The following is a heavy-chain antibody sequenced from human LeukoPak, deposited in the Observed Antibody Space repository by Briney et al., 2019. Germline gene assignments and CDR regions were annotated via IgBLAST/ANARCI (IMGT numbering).Heavy chain of an antibody. J-gene: IGHJ1*01. CDR1: GYTFTDNH. V-gene: IGHV1-2*02. Sequence: ASVKVSCKASGYTFTDNHMYWIRQAPGQGPECMGWINPNSGGTNYAQKFQGRVTMTRDMSISTVYMELSRLRSDDTAVYYCARDLIVVVNPKPEYFQHWGQGTLVTVSS. D-gene: IGHD3-22*01. CDR2: INPNSGGT. CDR3: ARDLIVVVNPKPEYFQH.